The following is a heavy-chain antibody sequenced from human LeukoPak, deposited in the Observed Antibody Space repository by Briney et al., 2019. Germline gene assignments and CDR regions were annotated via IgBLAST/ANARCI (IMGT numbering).Heavy chain of an antibody. J-gene: IGHJ3*02. CDR2: IYYSGST. Sequence: PSETLSLTCTVSGGSISSGGYYWSWIRQHPGKGLEWIGYIYYSGSTYYNPSLKSRVTISVDTSENQFSLKLSSVTAADTAVYYCAREWVYYDSSGYRAFGIWGQGTMVTVSS. V-gene: IGHV4-31*03. CDR3: AREWVYYDSSGYRAFGI. CDR1: GGSISSGGYY. D-gene: IGHD3-22*01.